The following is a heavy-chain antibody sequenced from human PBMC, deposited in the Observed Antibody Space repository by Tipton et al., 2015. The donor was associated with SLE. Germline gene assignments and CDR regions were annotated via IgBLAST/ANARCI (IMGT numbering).Heavy chain of an antibody. CDR2: IYYSGST. CDR1: GGSISTSSYY. J-gene: IGHJ2*01. Sequence: LRLSCTVSGGSISTSSYYWGWIRQPPGKGLEWIGSIYYSGSTYYNPSLKSRVTISVDTSKNQFSLKLSSVTAADTAVYYCASSTSCYTYRYFDLWGRGTLVTVSS. V-gene: IGHV4-39*07. CDR3: ASSTSCYTYRYFDL. D-gene: IGHD2-2*01.